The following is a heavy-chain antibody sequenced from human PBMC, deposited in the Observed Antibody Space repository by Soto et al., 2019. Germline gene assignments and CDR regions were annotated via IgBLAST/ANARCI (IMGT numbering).Heavy chain of an antibody. D-gene: IGHD6-13*01. J-gene: IGHJ4*02. Sequence: SEKVSCKVSGGTFSSYAISLVRQAPGQGLEWMGGIIPIFATANYAQKFQGRVTITADESTSTAYMELSSLRSEDTAVYYCASGGGSSSRGYYFDYWGQGTLVTVS. CDR1: GGTFSSYA. CDR2: IIPIFATA. CDR3: ASGGGSSSRGYYFDY. V-gene: IGHV1-69*13.